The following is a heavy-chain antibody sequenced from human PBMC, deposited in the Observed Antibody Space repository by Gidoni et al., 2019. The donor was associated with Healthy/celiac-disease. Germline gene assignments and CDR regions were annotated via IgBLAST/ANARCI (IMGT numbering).Heavy chain of an antibody. V-gene: IGHV4-39*01. J-gene: IGHJ4*02. CDR3: ARHRDWNVDY. CDR2: IYYSGST. D-gene: IGHD1-1*01. Sequence: GWIRQPPGKGLEWIGSIYYSGSTYYNPSLKSRVTISVDTSKNQFSLKLSSVTAADTAVYYCARHRDWNVDYWGQGTLVTVSS.